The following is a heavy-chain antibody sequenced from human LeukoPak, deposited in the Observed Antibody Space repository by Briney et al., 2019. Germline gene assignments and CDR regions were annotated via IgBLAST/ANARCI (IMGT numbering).Heavy chain of an antibody. Sequence: GGSLRLSCAASGFTFSSYAMSWVRQAPGKGLEWVSAISGSGGSTYYADSVKGRFTISRDNSKNTLYLQMNSLRAEDTAVYYCAKAVSPYFGVVIRCYFDYWGQGTLVTVSS. J-gene: IGHJ4*02. CDR3: AKAVSPYFGVVIRCYFDY. CDR1: GFTFSSYA. V-gene: IGHV3-23*01. CDR2: ISGSGGST. D-gene: IGHD3-3*01.